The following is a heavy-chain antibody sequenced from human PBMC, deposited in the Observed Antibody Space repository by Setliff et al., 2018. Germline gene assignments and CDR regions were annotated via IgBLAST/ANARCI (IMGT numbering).Heavy chain of an antibody. V-gene: IGHV4-38-2*01. J-gene: IGHJ3*02. CDR3: ASRSGVVEDPPRQVILDDSFDI. Sequence: GSLRLSCAASGFTFTDAWMNWVRQAPGKGLEWIGSISYSGTTYHNRSLRSRVTISIDTSKNQFSLKVTSVTAADTAVYYCASRSGVVEDPPRQVILDDSFDIWGQGTMVTVS. CDR1: GFTFTDAW. CDR2: ISYSGTT. D-gene: IGHD2-15*01.